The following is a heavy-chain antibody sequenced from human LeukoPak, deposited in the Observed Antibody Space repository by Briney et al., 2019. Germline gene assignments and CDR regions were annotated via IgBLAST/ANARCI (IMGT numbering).Heavy chain of an antibody. CDR2: IYYSGST. D-gene: IGHD1-1*01. J-gene: IGHJ4*02. Sequence: SETLSLTCTVSGGSISSSSYYWGWIRQPPGNGLEWIGSIYYSGSTNYNPSLKSRVTISVDTPRNQFSLNLHSMTAADTAVYYCVKSGTLLREGFNYWGQGTLVTVSS. CDR3: VKSGTLLREGFNY. CDR1: GGSISSSSYY. V-gene: IGHV4-39*01.